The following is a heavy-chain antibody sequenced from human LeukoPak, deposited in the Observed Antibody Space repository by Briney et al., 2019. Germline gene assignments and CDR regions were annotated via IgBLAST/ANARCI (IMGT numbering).Heavy chain of an antibody. D-gene: IGHD6-19*01. V-gene: IGHV1-46*01. J-gene: IGHJ4*02. Sequence: ASVKVSCKASGYTFTSYYMHWVRQAPGQGLEWMGIINPSGGSTSYAQKFQGRVTMTRNTSISTAYMELSSLRSEDTAVYYCARVSSGWYLIDYWGQGTLVTVSS. CDR1: GYTFTSYY. CDR2: INPSGGST. CDR3: ARVSSGWYLIDY.